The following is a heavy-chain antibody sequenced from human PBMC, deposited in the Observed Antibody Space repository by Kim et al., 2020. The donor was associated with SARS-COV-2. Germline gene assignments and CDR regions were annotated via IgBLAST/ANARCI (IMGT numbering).Heavy chain of an antibody. J-gene: IGHJ3*02. CDR2: ITKSSTTR. D-gene: IGHD3-16*01. Sequence: GGSLRLSCAISGFTVSAYDMNWVCKAPGKGHEWHSLITKSSTTRSYADSWAGRITIARDNAKNSLLLQMNSLRDEDTVLYYCVRDRMGGAFDMWGQGTMVTVSS. V-gene: IGHV3-48*02. CDR1: GFTVSAYD. CDR3: VRDRMGGAFDM.